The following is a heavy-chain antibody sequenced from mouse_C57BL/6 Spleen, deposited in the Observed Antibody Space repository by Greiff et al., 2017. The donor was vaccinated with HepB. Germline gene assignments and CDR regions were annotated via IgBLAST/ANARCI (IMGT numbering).Heavy chain of an antibody. CDR2: IRNKANGYTT. J-gene: IGHJ1*03. D-gene: IGHD4-1*01. V-gene: IGHV7-3*01. CDR1: GFTFTDYY. CDR3: ARYSNWGDFDV. Sequence: EVKLMESGGGLVQPGGSLSLSCAASGFTFTDYYMSWVRQPPGTALEWLGFIRNKANGYTTEYSASVKGRFTISRDNSQSILYLQMNALRAEDSATYYCARYSNWGDFDVWGTGTTVTVSS.